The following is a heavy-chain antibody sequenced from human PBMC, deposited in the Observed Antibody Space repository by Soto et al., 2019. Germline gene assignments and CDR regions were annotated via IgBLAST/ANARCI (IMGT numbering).Heavy chain of an antibody. V-gene: IGHV3-23*01. Sequence: PGGSLRLSCVASGFTFSSYAMTWVRQAQGKGLEWVSWISGGDGSPSYADSVKGRFTISRDNSKNTLYLHMNSLRADDTAAYYCAKWHTYNYDSLAFSGFDCWGQGTQVTVSS. J-gene: IGHJ4*02. D-gene: IGHD3-16*01. CDR2: ISGGDGSP. CDR1: GFTFSSYA. CDR3: AKWHTYNYDSLAFSGFDC.